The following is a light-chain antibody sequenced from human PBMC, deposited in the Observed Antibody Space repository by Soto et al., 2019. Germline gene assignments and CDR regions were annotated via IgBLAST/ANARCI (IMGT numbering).Light chain of an antibody. Sequence: EIVMTQSPATLSVSPGERSTLSCRASQSVSSNLAWYQQKPGQAPRLXXYAASTRATDVPARFSGSGSGTDFTLTISSLEPEDFAVYYCQQYNNWPSITFGQGTRLEIK. J-gene: IGKJ5*01. CDR2: AAS. CDR3: QQYNNWPSIT. CDR1: QSVSSN. V-gene: IGKV3-15*01.